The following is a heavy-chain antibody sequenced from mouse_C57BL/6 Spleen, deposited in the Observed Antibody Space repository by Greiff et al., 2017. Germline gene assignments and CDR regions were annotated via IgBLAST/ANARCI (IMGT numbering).Heavy chain of an antibody. V-gene: IGHV1-9*01. Sequence: VQLQQSGAELMKPGASVTLSCKATGYTFTGYWIEWVKQRPGHGLEWIGEILPGSGSTNYNEKFKGKATFTAATSSNTAYMQLSSLTPEDSAIYYWASYGSRPYYFDYWGQGTTLTVSS. CDR2: ILPGSGST. D-gene: IGHD1-1*01. CDR3: ASYGSRPYYFDY. CDR1: GYTFTGYW. J-gene: IGHJ2*01.